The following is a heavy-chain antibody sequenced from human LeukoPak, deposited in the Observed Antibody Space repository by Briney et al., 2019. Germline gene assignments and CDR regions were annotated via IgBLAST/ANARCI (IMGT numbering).Heavy chain of an antibody. CDR1: GYTFTGYY. CDR3: ARDMTTVTDNWFDP. D-gene: IGHD4-11*01. CDR2: INPNSGGT. Sequence: GASVKVSCKASGYTFTGYYMHWVRQAPGQGLEWMGWINPNSGGTNYAQKFQGRVTMTRDTSISTAYMELSRLRSDDTAVYYCARDMTTVTDNWFDPWGRGTLVTVSS. J-gene: IGHJ5*02. V-gene: IGHV1-2*02.